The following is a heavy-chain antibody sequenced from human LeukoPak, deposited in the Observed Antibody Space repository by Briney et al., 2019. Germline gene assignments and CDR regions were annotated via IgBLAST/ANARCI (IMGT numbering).Heavy chain of an antibody. Sequence: GSSVNVSCKPSGYTFTSYGISWVRQAPGQGIEWMGWISTYNRNTNHAQELQGRVTMTTDTSTSTTYMELRSLRSDDTAVYYCARDAVGYCSSTSCYGGDAFDIWGQGTMVTVSS. J-gene: IGHJ3*02. CDR3: ARDAVGYCSSTSCYGGDAFDI. V-gene: IGHV1-18*01. CDR1: GYTFTSYG. CDR2: ISTYNRNT. D-gene: IGHD2-2*03.